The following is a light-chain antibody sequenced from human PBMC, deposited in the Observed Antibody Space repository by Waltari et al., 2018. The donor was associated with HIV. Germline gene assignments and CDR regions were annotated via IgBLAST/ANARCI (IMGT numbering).Light chain of an antibody. J-gene: IGKJ1*01. CDR2: GAS. Sequence: EIVLTQSPGTLSLSPGERATLSCRASQSVSSNYLAWYQQNPGQAPRLLIYGASSRATGIPDRFSGSGSGTDFTLTISRLEPEDFAVYYCQQYGGSPQTFGQGTKVEIK. V-gene: IGKV3-20*01. CDR3: QQYGGSPQT. CDR1: QSVSSNY.